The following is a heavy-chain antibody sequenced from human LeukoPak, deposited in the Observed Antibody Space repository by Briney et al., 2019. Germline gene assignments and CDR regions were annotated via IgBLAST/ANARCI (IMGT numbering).Heavy chain of an antibody. CDR2: ISSSGSTI. CDR1: GFTFSDYY. CDR3: ASAMYSSSYFDY. J-gene: IGHJ4*02. V-gene: IGHV3-11*01. D-gene: IGHD6-6*01. Sequence: PGGSLRLSCAASGFTFSDYYMSWIRQAPGKGLEWVSYISSSGSTIYYADSVKGRFTISRDNAKNSLYLQMNSLRAEDTAVYYCASAMYSSSYFDYWGQGTLVTVSS.